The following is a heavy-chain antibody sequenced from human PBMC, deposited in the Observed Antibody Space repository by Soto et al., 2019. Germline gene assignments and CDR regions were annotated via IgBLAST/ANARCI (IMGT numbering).Heavy chain of an antibody. D-gene: IGHD1-26*01. CDR1: RYTFTNFY. CDR2: INPSGGST. V-gene: IGHV1-46*01. CDR3: ARSQVGRTLDV. Sequence: ASVKVSCKASRYTFTNFYIHRLRQAPGQGLEWMGIINPSGGSTTYPQKVQGRVTMTRDTSTSTVHMELITLRSEDTAVYYCARSQVGRTLDVWGPGTTVTVSS. J-gene: IGHJ6*02.